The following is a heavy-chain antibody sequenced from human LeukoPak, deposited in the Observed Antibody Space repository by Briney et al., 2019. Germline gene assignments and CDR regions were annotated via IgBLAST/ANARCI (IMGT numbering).Heavy chain of an antibody. CDR3: AKDQHDSSPMSSPTSSEIDY. D-gene: IGHD3-22*01. CDR2: ISGNDGTT. CDR1: GFSLSNNG. J-gene: IGHJ4*02. Sequence: GSLRLSCAASGFSLSNNGMSWVRQAPGKGLEWVSGISGNDGTTYYADSVKGRFTISRDNSENTLYLQMNSLRAEDTAVYYCAKDQHDSSPMSSPTSSEIDYWGQGTLVTVSS. V-gene: IGHV3-23*01.